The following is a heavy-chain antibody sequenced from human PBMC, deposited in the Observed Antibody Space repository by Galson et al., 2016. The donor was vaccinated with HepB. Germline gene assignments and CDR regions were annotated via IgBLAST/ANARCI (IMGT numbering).Heavy chain of an antibody. CDR1: GYTFTSYY. Sequence: SVKVSCKASGYTFTSYYMHWVRQAPGQGLEWMGIINPSSGSTSYAQRFQGRVTMTRDTSTSTVYMDLSSLRSEDTAVYYCARTYCSGSSHCGNAGRQFDFWGQGTLDTVSS. CDR3: ARTYCSGSSHCGNAGRQFDF. CDR2: INPSSGST. J-gene: IGHJ4*01. V-gene: IGHV1-46*01. D-gene: IGHD2-15*01.